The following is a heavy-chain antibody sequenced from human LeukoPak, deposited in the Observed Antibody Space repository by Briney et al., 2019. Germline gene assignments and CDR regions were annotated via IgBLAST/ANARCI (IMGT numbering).Heavy chain of an antibody. Sequence: MTSETLSLTCTVSGGSISSYYWSWIRQPPGKGLEWIGYIYYSGNTNYNPSLKSRVTISVDTSKNQFSLKLNSVTAADTAVYYCARVGYSSSDRPYWGQGTLVTVSS. CDR1: GGSISSYY. D-gene: IGHD6-13*01. CDR2: IYYSGNT. J-gene: IGHJ4*02. CDR3: ARVGYSSSDRPY. V-gene: IGHV4-59*01.